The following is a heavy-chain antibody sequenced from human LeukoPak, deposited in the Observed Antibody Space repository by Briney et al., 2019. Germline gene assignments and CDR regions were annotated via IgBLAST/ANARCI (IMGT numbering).Heavy chain of an antibody. J-gene: IGHJ4*02. CDR3: AKDWGSSSWYYFDY. V-gene: IGHV3-23*01. CDR2: ISGSGGTT. D-gene: IGHD6-13*01. Sequence: PGGSLRLSCAASGFSFSTYAMTWVRQAPGKGLEWVSGISGSGGTTYYADSVRGRFTVSRDNSKNTLYLQMNSLRAEDTAVYYCAKDWGSSSWYYFDYWGQGTLVTVSS. CDR1: GFSFSTYA.